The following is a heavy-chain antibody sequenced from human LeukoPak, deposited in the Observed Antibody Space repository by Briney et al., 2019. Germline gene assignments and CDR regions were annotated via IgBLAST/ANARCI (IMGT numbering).Heavy chain of an antibody. J-gene: IGHJ4*02. CDR2: ISDNTGTI. CDR1: GFTFSSYN. D-gene: IGHD6-13*01. Sequence: GGSLRLSCAASGFTFSSYNINWVRQAPGKGLEWVSYISDNTGTIYYADSVQGRFTISRDNAKNSLFLQMNSLRAEDTAVYYCARVGYSSSFDLWGQGTLVTVSS. CDR3: ARVGYSSSFDL. V-gene: IGHV3-48*01.